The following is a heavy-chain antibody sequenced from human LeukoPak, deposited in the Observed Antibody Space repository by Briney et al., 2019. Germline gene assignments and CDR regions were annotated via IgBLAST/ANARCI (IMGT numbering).Heavy chain of an antibody. CDR1: GFTFSSYS. Sequence: GGSLRLSCAASGFTFSSYSMNWVRQAPGKGLEWVSSISSSSYIYYADSVKGRFTISRDNAKNSLYLQMNSLRAEDTAVYYCARGPAYQLPTYYFDYWGQGTLVTVSS. D-gene: IGHD2-2*01. V-gene: IGHV3-21*01. CDR3: ARGPAYQLPTYYFDY. CDR2: ISSSSYI. J-gene: IGHJ4*02.